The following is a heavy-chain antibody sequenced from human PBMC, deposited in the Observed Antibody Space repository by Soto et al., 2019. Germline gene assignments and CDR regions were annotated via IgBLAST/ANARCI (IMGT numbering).Heavy chain of an antibody. CDR1: GFTFSSYA. Sequence: EVQLLESGGGLVQPGGSLRLSCAASGFTFSSYAMSWVRQAPGKGLEWVSAISGSGGSTYYADSVKGRFTISRDNSKKRLYLKMNSMRAEDTAVYYWAKGDTINMIVVVLGLDYWGEGTLVTVS. J-gene: IGHJ4*02. V-gene: IGHV3-23*01. D-gene: IGHD3-22*01. CDR3: AKGDTINMIVVVLGLDY. CDR2: ISGSGGST.